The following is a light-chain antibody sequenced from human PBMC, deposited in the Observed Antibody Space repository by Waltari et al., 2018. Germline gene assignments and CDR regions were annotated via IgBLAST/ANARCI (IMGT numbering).Light chain of an antibody. V-gene: IGLV8-61*01. Sequence: QTVVTQEPSLSVSPGGTVTLTCALSSGSLSTTSYATWYQQTPGQAPRARVYKANACSSGIPDRFSGSILGNTAALTITGAQADEEADYYCALYMGSGIWVFGGGTRLTVL. CDR2: KAN. CDR3: ALYMGSGIWV. J-gene: IGLJ3*02. CDR1: SGSLSTTSY.